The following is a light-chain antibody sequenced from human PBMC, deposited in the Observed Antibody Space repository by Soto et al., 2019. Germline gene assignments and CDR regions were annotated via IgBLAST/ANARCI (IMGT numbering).Light chain of an antibody. Sequence: QSVLTQPASVSGSPGQSITISCTGTSSDVGGYNYVSWYQQHPGKAPKLMIYDVSNRPSGVSNRFSGSKSGNTASLTIYGLQAEDEDDYYCSSYTSSSTPVVFGGGTKLTVL. CDR2: DVS. CDR1: SSDVGGYNY. J-gene: IGLJ2*01. CDR3: SSYTSSSTPVV. V-gene: IGLV2-14*01.